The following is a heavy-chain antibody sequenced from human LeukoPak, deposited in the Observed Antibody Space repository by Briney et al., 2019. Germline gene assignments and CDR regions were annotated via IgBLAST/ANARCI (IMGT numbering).Heavy chain of an antibody. CDR1: VYTFTSYD. Sequence: WASVKVSCKASVYTFTSYDINWVRQATGQGLEWMGWMNPNSGNTGYAQKFQGRVTMTRNTSISTAYMELRSLRSEDTAVYYCARVFARYCSGGSCYSRALHYWGQGTLVTVSS. V-gene: IGHV1-8*01. J-gene: IGHJ4*02. CDR3: ARVFARYCSGGSCYSRALHY. D-gene: IGHD2-15*01. CDR2: MNPNSGNT.